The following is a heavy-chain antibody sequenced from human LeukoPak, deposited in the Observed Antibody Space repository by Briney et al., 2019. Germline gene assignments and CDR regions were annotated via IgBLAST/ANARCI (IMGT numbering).Heavy chain of an antibody. CDR3: AREGVRGDDAFDI. CDR1: GGSISSGGYY. V-gene: IGHV4-31*03. D-gene: IGHD3-10*02. J-gene: IGHJ3*02. CDR2: IYYSGST. Sequence: SETLSLTCTVSGGSISSGGYYWSWIRQHPGKGLEWIGYIYYSGSTYYNPSLKSRVTISVDTSKNQFSLKLSSVTAADTAVYYCAREGVRGDDAFDIWGKGQWSPSLQ.